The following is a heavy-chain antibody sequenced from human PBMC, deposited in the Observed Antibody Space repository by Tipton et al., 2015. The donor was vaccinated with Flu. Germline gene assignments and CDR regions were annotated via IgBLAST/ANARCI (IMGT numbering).Heavy chain of an antibody. D-gene: IGHD1-26*01. Sequence: LRLSCTVSGDSISSGTYYWSWIRQPAGKGLEWIGRIYPSGNTNYNPSLQSRVTMSVDTSRNQFSLSLTSVTAADAAIYYCARSGSYHHYYFDLWGRGTLVSVSS. V-gene: IGHV4-61*02. CDR2: IYPSGNT. J-gene: IGHJ2*01. CDR3: ARSGSYHHYYFDL. CDR1: GDSISSGTYY.